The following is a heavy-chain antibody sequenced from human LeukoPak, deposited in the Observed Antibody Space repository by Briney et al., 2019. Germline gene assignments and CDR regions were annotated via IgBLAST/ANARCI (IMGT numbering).Heavy chain of an antibody. Sequence: GGSLRLSCVASRFTFSNYWMSWVRQAPGEGLEWVANINQDGSKKVYADSMKGRFTISRDNAKESLYLQLNSLRADDTAVYYCAKWGPHCVGDYCPALDSWGQGTLVTVSS. J-gene: IGHJ4*02. CDR1: RFTFSNYW. V-gene: IGHV3-7*01. CDR2: INQDGSKK. D-gene: IGHD2-21*02. CDR3: AKWGPHCVGDYCPALDS.